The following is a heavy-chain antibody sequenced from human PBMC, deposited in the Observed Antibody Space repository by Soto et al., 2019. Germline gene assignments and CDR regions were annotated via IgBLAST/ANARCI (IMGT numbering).Heavy chain of an antibody. CDR3: ASQYYDFWSGSSITGMAGAFDI. J-gene: IGHJ3*02. CDR2: IYSGGST. Sequence: GSLRLSCVASGFTVSSNYMSWVRQAPGKGLEWVSVIYSGGSTYYADSVKGRFTISRDNSKNTLYLQMNSLRAEDTAVYYCASQYYDFWSGSSITGMAGAFDIWGQGTMVTVSS. D-gene: IGHD3-3*01. CDR1: GFTVSSNY. V-gene: IGHV3-53*01.